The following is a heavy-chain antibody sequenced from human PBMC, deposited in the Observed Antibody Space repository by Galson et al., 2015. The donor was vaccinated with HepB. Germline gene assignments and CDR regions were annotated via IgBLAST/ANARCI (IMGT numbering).Heavy chain of an antibody. Sequence: SVKVSCKASGYTFTTYGISWVRQAPGQGLEWMGWISAYNGNTNYAQRLQDRVTMTTDTSTSAAYMELRSLRSDDTAVYFCARTPSRPAEFDYRGQGTLVTVSS. J-gene: IGHJ4*02. V-gene: IGHV1-18*01. D-gene: IGHD1-14*01. CDR2: ISAYNGNT. CDR1: GYTFTTYG. CDR3: ARTPSRPAEFDY.